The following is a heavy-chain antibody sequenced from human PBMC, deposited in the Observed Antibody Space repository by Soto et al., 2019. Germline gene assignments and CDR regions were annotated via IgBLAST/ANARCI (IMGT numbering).Heavy chain of an antibody. D-gene: IGHD6-13*01. CDR1: GFTFSSYA. V-gene: IGHV3-23*01. Sequence: GGSLRLSCAASGFTFSSYAMSWVRQAPGKRLEWASAISGSGGSTYYADSVKGRFTIPRDNSKNTLYLQMNSLRAEDTAVYYCANLGILAGYSSSWTEYYWGQGTLVTVSS. CDR3: ANLGILAGYSSSWTEYY. J-gene: IGHJ4*02. CDR2: ISGSGGST.